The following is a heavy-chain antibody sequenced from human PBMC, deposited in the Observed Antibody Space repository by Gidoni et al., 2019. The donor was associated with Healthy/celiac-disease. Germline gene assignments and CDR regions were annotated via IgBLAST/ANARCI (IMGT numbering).Heavy chain of an antibody. V-gene: IGHV3-21*01. CDR2: ISSSSSYI. CDR3: ARHYGWFGELYAFDI. J-gene: IGHJ3*02. D-gene: IGHD3-10*01. Sequence: EVQLVESGGGLFKPGGSLRLSCAASGFTFISYSMNWVRQAPGKGLEWVSSISSSSSYIYYADSVKGRFTISRDNAKNSLYLQMNSLRAEDTAVYYCARHYGWFGELYAFDIWGQGTMVTVSS. CDR1: GFTFISYS.